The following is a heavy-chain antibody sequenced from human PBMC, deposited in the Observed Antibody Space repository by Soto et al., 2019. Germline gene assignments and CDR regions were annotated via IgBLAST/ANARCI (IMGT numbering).Heavy chain of an antibody. Sequence: PGGPLRDPCAASGFTFSNYGRHCVSKAPGKGLGWVAVMGYDGSNKYYADSVKGRFTISRDNSKNTLYLQMNSLRAEDTAVYYCAKSQVGSCWYTGLGSGDNWFDPWGQGTLVTGSS. CDR2: MGYDGSNK. J-gene: IGHJ5*02. V-gene: IGHV3-33*06. D-gene: IGHD6-13*01. CDR1: GFTFSNYG. CDR3: AKSQVGSCWYTGLGSGDNWFDP.